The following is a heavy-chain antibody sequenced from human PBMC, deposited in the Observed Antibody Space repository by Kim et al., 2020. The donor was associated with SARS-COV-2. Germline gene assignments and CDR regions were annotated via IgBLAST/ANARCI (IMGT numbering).Heavy chain of an antibody. CDR3: AKNGYSGYLESCFDY. Sequence: DRVKGQYTIYRDNSKHTLYLQMNSLIAEDTSVYYCAKNGYSGYLESCFDYWGQGTLVTVSS. V-gene: IGHV3-30*02. D-gene: IGHD5-12*01. J-gene: IGHJ4*02.